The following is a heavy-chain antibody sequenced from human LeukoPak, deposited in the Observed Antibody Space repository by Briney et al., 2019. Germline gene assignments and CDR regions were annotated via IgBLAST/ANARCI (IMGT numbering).Heavy chain of an antibody. CDR2: ISSSSSYI. CDR1: GFTFSSYR. Sequence: GGSLRLSCAASGFTFSSYRMNWVRQAPGKGLEWVSSISSSSSYIYYADSVKGRFTISRDNAKNSLYLQMNSLRAEDTAVYYCARGNKEGFDYWGQGTLVTVSS. CDR3: ARGNKEGFDY. V-gene: IGHV3-21*04. J-gene: IGHJ4*02. D-gene: IGHD2/OR15-2a*01.